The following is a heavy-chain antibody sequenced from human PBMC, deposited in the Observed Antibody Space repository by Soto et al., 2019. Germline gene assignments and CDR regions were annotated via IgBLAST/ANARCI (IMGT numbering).Heavy chain of an antibody. CDR1: GYTFTSYG. J-gene: IGHJ4*02. V-gene: IGHV1-18*04. Sequence: GASVKVSCKASGYTFTSYGISWVRQAPGQGLEWMGWISAYNGNTNYAQKLQGRVTMTTDTSTSTAYMELRSLRSDDTAVYYCERYSGYDPLSYYFDYWGQGTLVTVSS. D-gene: IGHD5-12*01. CDR3: ERYSGYDPLSYYFDY. CDR2: ISAYNGNT.